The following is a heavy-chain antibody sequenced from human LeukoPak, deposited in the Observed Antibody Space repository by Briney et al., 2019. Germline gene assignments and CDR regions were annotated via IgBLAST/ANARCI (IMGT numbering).Heavy chain of an antibody. J-gene: IGHJ4*02. V-gene: IGHV3-21*01. CDR2: VSSSSDYI. CDR3: AKCASSGSYYPTFDY. D-gene: IGHD3-10*01. CDR1: VFTFRSYC. Sequence: GGSLRLSCPACVFTFRSYCIHLVFQAPGKGLEWVSSVSSSSDYIYYADSVKGRFTISRDNARNSLYVQMNSLRAEDTAVYYCAKCASSGSYYPTFDYWGQGTLVTVSS.